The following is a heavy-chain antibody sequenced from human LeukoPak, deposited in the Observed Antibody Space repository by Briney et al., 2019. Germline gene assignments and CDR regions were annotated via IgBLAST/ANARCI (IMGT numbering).Heavy chain of an antibody. V-gene: IGHV4-34*01. CDR1: GRSFSGYY. Sequence: KPSETLSLTCAVYGRSFSGYYWRWTRQPPGKGLEWIGEINHSGSTNYNPSLKSRVTISVDTSKNQFSLKLNSVTAADTAVYYCTRVRAAAGTSWFDPWGQGTLVTVSS. J-gene: IGHJ5*02. CDR2: INHSGST. D-gene: IGHD6-13*01. CDR3: TRVRAAAGTSWFDP.